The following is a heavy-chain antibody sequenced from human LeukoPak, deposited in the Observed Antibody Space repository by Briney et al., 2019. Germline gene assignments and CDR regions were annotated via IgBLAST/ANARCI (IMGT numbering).Heavy chain of an antibody. V-gene: IGHV3-30*04. CDR3: ARDLGGYYGSGSPVS. D-gene: IGHD3-10*01. CDR2: ISYDGSNE. Sequence: GGSLRLSCAASGFTFSRNTVHWVRQAPGKGLEWVAIISYDGSNEYYADSVKGRFTISRNNAKNSLYLQMNSLRAEDTALYYCARDLGGYYGSGSPVSWGQGTLVTVSS. CDR1: GFTFSRNT. J-gene: IGHJ4*02.